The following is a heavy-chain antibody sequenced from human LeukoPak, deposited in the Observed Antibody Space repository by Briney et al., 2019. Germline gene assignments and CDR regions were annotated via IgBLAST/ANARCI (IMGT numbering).Heavy chain of an antibody. J-gene: IGHJ3*01. V-gene: IGHV3-48*04. CDR1: GFTFSTYS. Sequence: PGGSLRLSCAASGFTFSTYSMNWVRQAPGRGLEWVSYIHGTSGTIYYADSVKGRLTISRDNAKNSLYLHMNTLRAEDTAVYYCARCTGWYTFDLWGQGTMVAVSS. CDR2: IHGTSGTI. CDR3: ARCTGWYTFDL. D-gene: IGHD6-19*01.